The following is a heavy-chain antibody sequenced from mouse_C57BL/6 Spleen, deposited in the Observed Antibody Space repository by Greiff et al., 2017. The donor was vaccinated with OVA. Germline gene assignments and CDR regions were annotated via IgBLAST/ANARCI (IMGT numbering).Heavy chain of an antibody. CDR3: ARGDGYSAWFAY. CDR2: IYPGDGDT. CDR1: GYAFSSSW. D-gene: IGHD2-3*01. V-gene: IGHV1-82*01. Sequence: VKLQESGPELVKPGASVKISCKASGYAFSSSWMNWVKQRPGKGLEWIGRIYPGDGDTNYNGKFKGKATLTADKSSSTAYMQLSSLTSEDSAVYFCARGDGYSAWFAYWGQGTLVTVSA. J-gene: IGHJ3*01.